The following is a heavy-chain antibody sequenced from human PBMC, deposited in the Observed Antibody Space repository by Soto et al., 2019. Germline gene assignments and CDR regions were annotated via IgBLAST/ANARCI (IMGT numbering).Heavy chain of an antibody. D-gene: IGHD6-19*01. CDR1: GLTFNNAW. CDR3: AAEMMAVAGDDSSYSGLAV. J-gene: IGHJ6*04. Sequence: EVQLVESGGGLAKPGGSLRLSCAASGLTFNNAWMNWVRQAPGKGLEWVGRIRSNTDGGTADYAAPVKGRFTISRDDSKSTRYVRMNSLKTEDTAVYYCAAEMMAVAGDDSSYSGLAVWGKGTTVTVSS. V-gene: IGHV3-15*01. CDR2: IRSNTDGGTA.